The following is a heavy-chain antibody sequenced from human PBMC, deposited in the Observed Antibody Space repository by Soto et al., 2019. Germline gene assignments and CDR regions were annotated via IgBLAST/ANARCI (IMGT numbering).Heavy chain of an antibody. Sequence: ASETQSLTCAVYGGSFSGYYWSWIRQPPGKGLEWIGEINHSGSTNYNPSLKSRVTISVDTSKNQFSLKLSSVTAADTAVYYCARRRMRQQVVRGGWFDPWGQGTLVTVSS. J-gene: IGHJ5*02. CDR1: GGSFSGYY. D-gene: IGHD6-13*01. CDR2: INHSGST. CDR3: ARRRMRQQVVRGGWFDP. V-gene: IGHV4-34*01.